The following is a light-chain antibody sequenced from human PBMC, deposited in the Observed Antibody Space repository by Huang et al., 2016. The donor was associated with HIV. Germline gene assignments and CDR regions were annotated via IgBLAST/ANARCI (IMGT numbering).Light chain of an antibody. CDR3: QQYNTFT. CDR1: QSVSTR. V-gene: IGKV1-5*03. Sequence: DIQMTQSPSTLSAAIGDRVTITCRASQSVSTRLAWYQQKPGKAPRLLSQEASSLESGVPSRCSGSGSGTEFTLTISSLQPDDSATYSCQQYNTFTFGPGTKVDI. J-gene: IGKJ3*01. CDR2: EAS.